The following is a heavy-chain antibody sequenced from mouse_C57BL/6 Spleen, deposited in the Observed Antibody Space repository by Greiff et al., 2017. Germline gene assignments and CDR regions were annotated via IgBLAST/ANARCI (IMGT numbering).Heavy chain of an antibody. J-gene: IGHJ3*01. CDR1: GYTFTSYW. D-gene: IGHD2-4*01. CDR2: IYPGSGST. CDR3: ARPYYDYDEVPFFAY. V-gene: IGHV1-55*01. Sequence: VQLQQPGAELVKPGASVKMSCKASGYTFTSYWITWVKPRPGQGLEWIGDIYPGSGSTNYNEKFTSKATLTVDTSSSTAYMQLSSLTSDDSAVYYWARPYYDYDEVPFFAYGGQGTLVTGSA.